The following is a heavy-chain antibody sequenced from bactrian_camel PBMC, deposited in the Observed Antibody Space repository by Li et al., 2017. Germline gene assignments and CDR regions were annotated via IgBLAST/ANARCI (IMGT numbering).Heavy chain of an antibody. CDR2: IVTGGGST. CDR1: GYTFSRKC. J-gene: IGHJ4*01. V-gene: IGHV3S28*01. Sequence: QLVESGGGSVQAGGSLRLSCAVSGYTFSRKCMGWFRQVQGKEREGVAAIVTGGGSTYYADSVKGRFTISQDNAKSTMYLQMNSLKPEDTAMYYCAANLARLSCTNLQDRYPDWGRGTQVTVS. D-gene: IGHD3*01. CDR3: AANLARLSCTNLQDRYPD.